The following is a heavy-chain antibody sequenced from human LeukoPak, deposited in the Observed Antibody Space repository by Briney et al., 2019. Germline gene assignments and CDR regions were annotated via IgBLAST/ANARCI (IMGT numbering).Heavy chain of an antibody. Sequence: SETLSLTCTASGYSISSDYYWGWIRQPPGKGLEWIGEINHSGSTNYNPSLKSRVTISVDTSKNQFSLKLSSVTAADTAVYYCARLKYPSGSYKYWGQGTLVTVSS. J-gene: IGHJ4*02. V-gene: IGHV4-38-2*02. D-gene: IGHD3-10*01. CDR3: ARLKYPSGSYKY. CDR1: GYSISSDYY. CDR2: INHSGST.